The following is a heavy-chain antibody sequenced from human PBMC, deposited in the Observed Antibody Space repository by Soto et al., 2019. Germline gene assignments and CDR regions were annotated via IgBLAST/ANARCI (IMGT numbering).Heavy chain of an antibody. Sequence: EVQLVESGGGLVQPGGSLRLSCAASGFTFSTYWMHWVRQVPGKGLLWVSRIHSDATTTAYADSVQGRFTISRDNAKDTLVLQTDSLRVEDTGLYYCARVTYGVNIYFDLWGRGTLVTVSS. V-gene: IGHV3-74*01. CDR3: ARVTYGVNIYFDL. CDR1: GFTFSTYW. D-gene: IGHD4-17*01. CDR2: IHSDATTT. J-gene: IGHJ2*01.